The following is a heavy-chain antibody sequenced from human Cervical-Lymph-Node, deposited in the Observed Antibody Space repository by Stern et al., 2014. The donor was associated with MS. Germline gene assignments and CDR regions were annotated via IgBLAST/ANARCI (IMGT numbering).Heavy chain of an antibody. CDR2: VSYDGIVQ. CDR3: ANPVVTAISFAP. CDR1: GFNFNRYG. D-gene: IGHD2-21*02. Sequence: VQLEESGGGVVQPGRSLRLSCAGSGFNFNRYGMHWVRQAPGKELEWVAFVSYDGIVQYYADSVQGRFIISRDNSKTTLSLQMSSLRREDTSVYYCANPVVTAISFAPWGQGTLVPVSS. J-gene: IGHJ5*02. V-gene: IGHV3-30*18.